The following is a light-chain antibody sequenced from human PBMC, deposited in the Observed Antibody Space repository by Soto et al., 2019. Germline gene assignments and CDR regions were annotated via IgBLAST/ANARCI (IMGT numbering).Light chain of an antibody. CDR3: QSYDSRLFYV. CDR1: KLGDKY. J-gene: IGLJ1*01. Sequence: SYELTQPPSVSVSPGQTASITCSGDKLGDKYACWYQQKPGQSPVLVIYQDSKRPSGIPERFSGSNSGNTATLTISGTQAMDEAHYYCQSYDSRLFYVFGSGTKLTVL. V-gene: IGLV3-1*01. CDR2: QDS.